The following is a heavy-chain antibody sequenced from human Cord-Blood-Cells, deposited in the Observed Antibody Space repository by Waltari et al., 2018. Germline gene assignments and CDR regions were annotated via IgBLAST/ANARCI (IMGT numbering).Heavy chain of an antibody. V-gene: IGHV4-34*01. D-gene: IGHD4-17*01. CDR2: INHSGST. J-gene: IGHJ4*02. CDR3: ARGLGYGGNFDY. CDR1: GGSFSGYY. Sequence: QVQLQQWGAGLLKPSETLSLTCAVHGGSFSGYYWSWIRQPPGKGLEWIGEINHSGSTNYNPSLKSRVTISVDTSKNQFSLKLSSVTAADTAVYYCARGLGYGGNFDYWGQGTLVTVSS.